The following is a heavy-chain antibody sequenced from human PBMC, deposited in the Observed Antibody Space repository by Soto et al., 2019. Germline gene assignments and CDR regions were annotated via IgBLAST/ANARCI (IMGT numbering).Heavy chain of an antibody. CDR1: GYSFTSYW. CDR3: ARSYSSSPIYYYYGMDV. Sequence: GESLKISCKGSGYSFTSYWISWVRQMPGKGLEWMGRIDPSDSYTNYSPSFQGHVTISADKSISTAYLQWSSLKASDTAMYYCARSYSSSPIYYYYGMDVRGQGTTVTVSS. V-gene: IGHV5-10-1*01. CDR2: IDPSDSYT. D-gene: IGHD6-6*01. J-gene: IGHJ6*02.